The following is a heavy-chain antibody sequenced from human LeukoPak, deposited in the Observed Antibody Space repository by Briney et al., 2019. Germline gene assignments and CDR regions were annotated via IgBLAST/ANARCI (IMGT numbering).Heavy chain of an antibody. Sequence: GRSLRLSCAASGLTFSPSWMHWVRQAPGKGLEWVSRINNDGSWINYADSVKGRFTVSRDNAKNTLNLQMNSLRAEDTAVYFCARDGSAYNLDYWGQGVLVTVSS. V-gene: IGHV3-74*01. D-gene: IGHD3-16*01. J-gene: IGHJ4*02. CDR2: INNDGSWI. CDR1: GLTFSPSW. CDR3: ARDGSAYNLDY.